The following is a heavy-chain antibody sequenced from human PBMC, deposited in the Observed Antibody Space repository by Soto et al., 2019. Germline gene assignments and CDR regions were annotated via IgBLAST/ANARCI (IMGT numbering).Heavy chain of an antibody. D-gene: IGHD1-26*01. CDR3: ARGPWEHPGPYNWFDP. CDR1: GDSVSSNSAA. V-gene: IGHV6-1*01. CDR2: TYYRSKWYN. J-gene: IGHJ5*02. Sequence: SQTLSLTCVISGDSVSSNSAAWNWIRQSPSRGLEWLGRTYYRSKWYNDYAVSVKSRITINPDTSKNQFSLQLNSVTPEDTAVYYCARGPWEHPGPYNWFDPWGQGTLVTVSS.